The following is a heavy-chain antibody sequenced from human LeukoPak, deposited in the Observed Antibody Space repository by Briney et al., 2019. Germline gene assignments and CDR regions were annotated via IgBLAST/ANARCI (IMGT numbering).Heavy chain of an antibody. Sequence: PSETLSLTCTVSGGSISSYYWSWIRQPPGKGLEWIGYIYYSGSTNYNPSLKSRVTISVDTSKNQFSLKLSSVTAADTAVYYCASGVGNREEYFQHWGQGTLVTVSS. V-gene: IGHV4-59*01. CDR2: IYYSGST. J-gene: IGHJ1*01. CDR1: GGSISSYY. CDR3: ASGVGNREEYFQH. D-gene: IGHD2-15*01.